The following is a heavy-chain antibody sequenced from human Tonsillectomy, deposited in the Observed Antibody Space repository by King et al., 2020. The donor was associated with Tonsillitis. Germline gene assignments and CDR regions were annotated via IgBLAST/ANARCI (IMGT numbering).Heavy chain of an antibody. CDR3: ANGDY. Sequence: VQLVESGGGVVQPGRSLRLSCAASGFTFSSHAMHWVRQAPGKGLEWVAVISYDGSNKYYADSVKGRFTISRDNSKNTLYLQMNSLRAEDTAVYYCANGDYWGQGTLVTVSS. CDR2: ISYDGSNK. J-gene: IGHJ4*02. V-gene: IGHV3-30*04. CDR1: GFTFSSHA.